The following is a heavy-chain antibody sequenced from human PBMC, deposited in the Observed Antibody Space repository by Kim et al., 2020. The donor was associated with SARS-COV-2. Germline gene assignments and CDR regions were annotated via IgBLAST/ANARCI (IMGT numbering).Heavy chain of an antibody. V-gene: IGHV4-4*02. CDR1: GGSISSSNW. J-gene: IGHJ6*02. Sequence: SETLSLTCAVSGGSISSSNWWSWVRQPPGKGLEWIGEIYHSGSTNYNPSLKSRVTISVDKSKNQFSLKLSSVTAADTAVYYCARDQRDYYDSSGYRYYYYYGMDVWGQGTTVTVSS. CDR3: ARDQRDYYDSSGYRYYYYYGMDV. D-gene: IGHD3-22*01. CDR2: IYHSGST.